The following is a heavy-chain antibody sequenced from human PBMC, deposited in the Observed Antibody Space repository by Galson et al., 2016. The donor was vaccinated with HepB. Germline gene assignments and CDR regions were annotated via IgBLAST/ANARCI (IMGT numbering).Heavy chain of an antibody. CDR3: AKDWADNKHAIDI. J-gene: IGHJ3*02. D-gene: IGHD1-1*01. CDR2: ISGSGGST. V-gene: IGHV3-23*01. CDR1: GFTFSSYA. Sequence: SLRLSCAASGFTFSSYAMNWVRQAPGKGLEWVSEISGSGGSTYYADSVKGRFTISRDNSKNTLYMQMNSLRAEDTAVYYCAKDWADNKHAIDIWGQGTMVTVSS.